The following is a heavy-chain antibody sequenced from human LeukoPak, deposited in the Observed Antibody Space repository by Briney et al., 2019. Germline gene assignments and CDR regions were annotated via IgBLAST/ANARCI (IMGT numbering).Heavy chain of an antibody. CDR2: IYYSGST. J-gene: IGHJ4*02. CDR3: ARVSDGQIDRHFDY. Sequence: PSETLSLTCAVYGGSFSGYYWGWIRQPPGKGLEWIGSIYYSGSTYYNPSLKSRVTVSVDTSKNQFSLKLSSVTAADTAVYYCARVSDGQIDRHFDYWGQGTLVTVSS. V-gene: IGHV4-34*01. CDR1: GGSFSGYY. D-gene: IGHD3-16*02.